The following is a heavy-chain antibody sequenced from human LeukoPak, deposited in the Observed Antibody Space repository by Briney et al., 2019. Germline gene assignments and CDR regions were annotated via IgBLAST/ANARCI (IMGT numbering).Heavy chain of an antibody. D-gene: IGHD6-13*01. CDR3: ARVRGTYSSNWFSDY. Sequence: PGRSQRLSCVASGFTFSGYGMHWVRQAPGKGLEWVAGMWSDGGFKFYADSVKGRFTISRDNSKDTLYLQMNSLRAEDTAVYYCARVRGTYSSNWFSDYWGQGTLVTVSS. CDR2: MWSDGGFK. CDR1: GFTFSGYG. J-gene: IGHJ4*02. V-gene: IGHV3-33*01.